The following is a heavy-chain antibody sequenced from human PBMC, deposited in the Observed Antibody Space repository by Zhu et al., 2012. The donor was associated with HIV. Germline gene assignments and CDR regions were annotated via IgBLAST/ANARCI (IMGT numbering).Heavy chain of an antibody. D-gene: IGHD6-19*01. CDR2: VFYTGTT. CDR3: AKSRTSGWYSYAFDV. CDR1: GGSTNSHY. V-gene: IGHV4-59*08. Sequence: QVQLQESGPGLVKPSETLSLTCSVSGGSTNSHYWNWIRQPPGKGLEWIGYVFYTGTTNYNPSLKSRVTISLDMSRNQFSLQLRSLTAADTAVYYCAKSRTSGWYSYAFDVWGQGRVVSVSS. J-gene: IGHJ3*01.